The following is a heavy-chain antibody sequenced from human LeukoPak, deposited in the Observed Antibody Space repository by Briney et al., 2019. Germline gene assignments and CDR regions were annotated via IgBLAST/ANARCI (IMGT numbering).Heavy chain of an antibody. CDR3: ARDPAYYYDSSGYYDY. V-gene: IGHV3-7*01. CDR2: IKQDGSEK. CDR1: GFTFSSYW. Sequence: PGGSLRLSCAASGFTFSSYWMSWVRQAPGKGLEWVANIKQDGSEKYYVDSVKGRFTISRDNAKNSLYLQMNSLRAEDTAVYYCARDPAYYYDSSGYYDYWGQGTLVTVSP. J-gene: IGHJ4*02. D-gene: IGHD3-22*01.